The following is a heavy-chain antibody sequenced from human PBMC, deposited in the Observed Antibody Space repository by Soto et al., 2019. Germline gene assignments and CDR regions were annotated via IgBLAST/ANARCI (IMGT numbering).Heavy chain of an antibody. CDR2: INPSGGST. V-gene: IGHV1-46*01. D-gene: IGHD4-17*01. Sequence: QVQLVQSGAEVKKPGASVKVSCKASGYTFTSYYMHWVRQAPGQGLEWMGIINPSGGSTSYAQKFQGRGTMTRDTSTSTVYMELSSLRSEDTAVYYCARGGWGTVTTFDYYYGMDVWGQGTTVTVSS. CDR1: GYTFTSYY. CDR3: ARGGWGTVTTFDYYYGMDV. J-gene: IGHJ6*02.